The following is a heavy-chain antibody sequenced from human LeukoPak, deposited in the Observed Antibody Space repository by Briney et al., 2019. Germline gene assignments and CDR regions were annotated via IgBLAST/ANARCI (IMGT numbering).Heavy chain of an antibody. Sequence: SETLSLTCTVSGGSISSDYWSWIRQPPGKGLEWIGYIHYSGSTNYNPSLKSRVTISVDTSKNQFSLKLSSVTAADTAVYYCAREVRASAPFDYWGQGTLVTVSS. CDR3: AREVRASAPFDY. J-gene: IGHJ4*02. CDR2: IHYSGST. CDR1: GGSISSDY. V-gene: IGHV4-59*01.